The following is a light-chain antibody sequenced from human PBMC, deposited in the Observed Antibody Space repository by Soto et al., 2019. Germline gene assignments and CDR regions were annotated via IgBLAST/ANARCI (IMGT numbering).Light chain of an antibody. CDR3: QQYYSTLWT. V-gene: IGKV4-1*01. Sequence: DIVMTQSPDSLAVSLGERATINCKSSQSVLYSSNNKNYLAWYQQKPGQPPKLLIYWASTRESGVPDRFSGSESGTDFTLTISSLQAEDVAVYYCQQYYSTLWTFGQGTKLEIK. J-gene: IGKJ1*01. CDR2: WAS. CDR1: QSVLYSSNNKNY.